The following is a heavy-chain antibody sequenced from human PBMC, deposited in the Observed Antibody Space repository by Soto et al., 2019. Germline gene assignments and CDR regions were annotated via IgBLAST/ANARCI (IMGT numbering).Heavy chain of an antibody. J-gene: IGHJ6*02. CDR1: GGSFSVYY. CDR2: INHSGST. Sequence: SDTLSLTCAAYGGSFSVYYWGWIRQPPGKGLEWIGEINHSGSTNYNPSLKSRVTISVDTSKNQFSLKLSSVTAADTAVYYCARGRIRITMVRGVILNYYYGMDVWGQGTTVTVSS. CDR3: ARGRIRITMVRGVILNYYYGMDV. D-gene: IGHD3-10*01. V-gene: IGHV4-34*01.